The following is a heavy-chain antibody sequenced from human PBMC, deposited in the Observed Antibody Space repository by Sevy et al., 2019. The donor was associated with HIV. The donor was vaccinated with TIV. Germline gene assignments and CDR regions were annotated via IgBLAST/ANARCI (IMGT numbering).Heavy chain of an antibody. D-gene: IGHD3-10*01. CDR2: ISGSGGST. Sequence: GGSLRLSCAASGFTFSSYAMSWVRQAPGKGLEWVSAISGSGGSTYYADSLKGRFTISRDNSKKTLYLQMNSLRAEDTAVYYCAKDRGKYYGSDFDYWGQGTLVTVSS. CDR3: AKDRGKYYGSDFDY. V-gene: IGHV3-23*01. J-gene: IGHJ4*02. CDR1: GFTFSSYA.